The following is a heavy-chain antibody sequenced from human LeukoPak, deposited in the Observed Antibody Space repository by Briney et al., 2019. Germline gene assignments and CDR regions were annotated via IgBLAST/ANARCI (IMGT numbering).Heavy chain of an antibody. D-gene: IGHD3-10*01. J-gene: IGHJ4*02. V-gene: IGHV3-33*01. CDR2: ILSDGSNN. CDR1: GFTFSDYG. CDR3: VRASGSFDY. Sequence: GGSLRLSCAASGFTFSDYGIHWVRQAPGKGLEWVAVILSDGSNNYYADSVKGRFTIYRDNSKKTLYLQMNSLRVEDTAVYYCVRASGSFDYWGQGTLVTVSS.